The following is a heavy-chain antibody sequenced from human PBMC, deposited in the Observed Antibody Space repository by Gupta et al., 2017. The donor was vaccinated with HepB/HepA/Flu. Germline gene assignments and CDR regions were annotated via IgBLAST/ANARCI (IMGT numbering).Heavy chain of an antibody. CDR1: GFTFSDHY. V-gene: IGHV3-72*01. CDR3: ARVGNERIVGVTES. D-gene: IGHD1-26*01. CDR2: TRNKANSYTT. J-gene: IGHJ6*02. Sequence: EVQLVESGGGLVQPGGSLRLSCAASGFTFSDHYMDWVRQAPGKGLEWVGRTRNKANSYTTEYAASVKGRFTISRDDSKNSLYLQMNSLKTEDTAVYYCARVGNERIVGVTESWGQGTTVTVSS.